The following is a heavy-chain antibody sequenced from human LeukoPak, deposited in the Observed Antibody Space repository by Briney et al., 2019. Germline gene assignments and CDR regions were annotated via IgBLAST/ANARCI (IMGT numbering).Heavy chain of an antibody. CDR2: IYSDGRT. CDR1: ELTVSTNY. Sequence: SGGSLRLSCAASELTVSTNYMSWVRQAPGKGLEWVSLIYSDGRTYYADSVQGRFTISRDNSKNTLFLQMNSLGAEDTAVYYCARFYGSGSHFFDYWGQGTLVTVSS. V-gene: IGHV3-53*01. J-gene: IGHJ4*02. CDR3: ARFYGSGSHFFDY. D-gene: IGHD3-10*01.